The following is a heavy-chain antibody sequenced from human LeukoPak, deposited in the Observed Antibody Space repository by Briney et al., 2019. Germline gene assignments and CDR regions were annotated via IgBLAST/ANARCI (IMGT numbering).Heavy chain of an antibody. CDR1: GLTVSSNY. J-gene: IGHJ2*01. V-gene: IGHV3-66*01. D-gene: IGHD1-26*01. Sequence: GGSLRLSCAASGLTVSSNYMSWVRQAPGKGLEWVSVIYTGGSTYYADSVKGRFTISRDNSKNTLYLQMNSLRAEDTAVYYCASLVGASKTYFDLWGRGTLVTVSS. CDR2: IYTGGST. CDR3: ASLVGASKTYFDL.